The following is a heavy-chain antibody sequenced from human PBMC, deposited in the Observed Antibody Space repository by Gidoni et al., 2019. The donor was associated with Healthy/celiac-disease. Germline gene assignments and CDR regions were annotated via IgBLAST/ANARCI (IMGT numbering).Heavy chain of an antibody. Sequence: EVQLVESGGGLVQPGGSLRLSCAASGFPFSSYSMNWVRQAPGKGLEWVSYISSSSSTIYYADSVKGRFNISRDNAKNSLYLQMNSLRAEDTAVYYCARDSGYCTNGVCRLPFDYWGQGTLVTVYS. V-gene: IGHV3-48*04. CDR2: ISSSSSTI. CDR1: GFPFSSYS. J-gene: IGHJ4*02. D-gene: IGHD2-8*01. CDR3: ARDSGYCTNGVCRLPFDY.